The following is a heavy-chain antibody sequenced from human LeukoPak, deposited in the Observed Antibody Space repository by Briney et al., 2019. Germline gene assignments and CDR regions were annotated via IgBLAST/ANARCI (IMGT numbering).Heavy chain of an antibody. Sequence: GSLRLSCAASGFTFSPYWMHWVRQAPGKGLVWVSNIKSDGRSTRYADSVKGRFTISRDNAKNTLYLQMNSLRAEDTAVYYCARGGSPPEALGDAFDIWGQGTMVTVSS. CDR2: IKSDGRST. D-gene: IGHD1-26*01. CDR3: ARGGSPPEALGDAFDI. J-gene: IGHJ3*02. V-gene: IGHV3-74*01. CDR1: GFTFSPYW.